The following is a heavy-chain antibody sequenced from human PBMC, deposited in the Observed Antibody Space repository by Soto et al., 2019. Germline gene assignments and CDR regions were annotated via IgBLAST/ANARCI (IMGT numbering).Heavy chain of an antibody. CDR2: IYYSGST. CDR1: GGSISSGGYY. V-gene: IGHV4-31*03. J-gene: IGHJ4*02. Sequence: QVQLQESGPGLVEPSQTLSLTCTVSGGSISSGGYYWSWIRQHPGKGLEWIGYIYYSGSTYYNPSLNSRVTISVDTSKNQFSLKLSSVTAAATGVYYWAGGGGYSSSSRYFDYWGQGTLVTVSS. CDR3: AGGGGYSSSSRYFDY. D-gene: IGHD6-6*01.